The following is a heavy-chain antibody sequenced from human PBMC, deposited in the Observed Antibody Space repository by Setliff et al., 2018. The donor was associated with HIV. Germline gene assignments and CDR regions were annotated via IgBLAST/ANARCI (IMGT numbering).Heavy chain of an antibody. J-gene: IGHJ4*02. V-gene: IGHV4-4*07. CDR1: GASVSSHY. D-gene: IGHD5-12*01. Sequence: SETLSLTCTVSGASVSSHYWTWIRQPAGKRLEWIGRVYPSGSVNYSPSFQSRVSMSIDTSKNRFSLTLTSVTAADSAIYYCARGRHIEATIPLDHWGQGTLVTVSS. CDR2: VYPSGSV. CDR3: ARGRHIEATIPLDH.